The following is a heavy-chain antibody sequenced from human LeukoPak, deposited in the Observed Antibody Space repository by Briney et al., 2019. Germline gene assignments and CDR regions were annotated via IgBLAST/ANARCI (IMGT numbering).Heavy chain of an antibody. V-gene: IGHV1-69*05. CDR1: GGTFSSYA. Sequence: SVKVSCKASGGTFSSYAISWVRQAPGQGLEWLGGIIPIFGTANYAQKFQGRVTITTDESTSTAYMELSSLTSEDTAVYYCARVTRGSSSALDYLDYWGQGTLVTVAS. J-gene: IGHJ4*02. D-gene: IGHD6-6*01. CDR3: ARVTRGSSSALDYLDY. CDR2: IIPIFGTA.